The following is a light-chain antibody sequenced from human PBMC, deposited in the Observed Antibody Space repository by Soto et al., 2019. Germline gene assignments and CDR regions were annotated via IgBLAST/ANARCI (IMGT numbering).Light chain of an antibody. CDR1: SSDVGDYNY. J-gene: IGLJ3*02. CDR3: SSYAGSNNWV. CDR2: EVI. Sequence: QSVLTQPPSASGSPGQSVTISCTGTSSDVGDYNYVSWYQQHPGTAPKLMIYEVIKRPSGVPDRFSGSKSGNTASLTVSGLQTEDEADYYCSSYAGSNNWVFGGGTKLTFL. V-gene: IGLV2-8*01.